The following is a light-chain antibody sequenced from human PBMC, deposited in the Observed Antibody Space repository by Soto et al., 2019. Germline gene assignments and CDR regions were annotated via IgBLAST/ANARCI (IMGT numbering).Light chain of an antibody. J-gene: IGKJ1*01. V-gene: IGKV3-20*01. Sequence: ETVLTQSPGTLSLSPGERATLSCRASQSVSSSYLAWYQQKPGQAPRLLIYGASSRATGIPDRFSGSGSGTDFTLNISRREPEDFAVYYCQQYGNSRTFGQGTKVEIK. CDR3: QQYGNSRT. CDR1: QSVSSSY. CDR2: GAS.